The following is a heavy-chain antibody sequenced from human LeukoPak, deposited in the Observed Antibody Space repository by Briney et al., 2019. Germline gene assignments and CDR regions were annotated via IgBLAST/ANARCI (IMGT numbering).Heavy chain of an antibody. CDR3: ARGPYGSGFLNWFDP. D-gene: IGHD3-10*01. CDR2: ISSSSSYI. Sequence: GGSLRLSCAASGFTFSSYSMNWVRQAPGKGLEWVSSISSSSSYIYYADSVKGRFTISRDNAKNSLYLQMNSLRAEDRAVYYCARGPYGSGFLNWFDPWGQGTLVTVSS. CDR1: GFTFSSYS. V-gene: IGHV3-21*01. J-gene: IGHJ5*02.